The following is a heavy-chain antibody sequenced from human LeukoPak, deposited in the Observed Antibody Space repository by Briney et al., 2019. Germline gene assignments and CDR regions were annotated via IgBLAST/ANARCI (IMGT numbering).Heavy chain of an antibody. D-gene: IGHD5-24*01. CDR2: IHPSGIF. V-gene: IGHV4-34*01. CDR3: ARGRDRSKAGDH. CDR1: GGSCDDYY. J-gene: IGHJ4*02. Sequence: SETLSLTCNVYGGSCDDYYCSWIRQPPGKGLEWIGEIHPSGIFYYNSSLVSRVTISIDTSKTQFSLRLTSVTAADTAFYYCARGRDRSKAGDHWGQGSLVTVSP.